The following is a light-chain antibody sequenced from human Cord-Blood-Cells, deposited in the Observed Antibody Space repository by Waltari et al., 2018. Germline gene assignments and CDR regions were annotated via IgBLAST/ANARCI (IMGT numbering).Light chain of an antibody. CDR1: SSDVGSCNL. Sequence: QSALTPPASVSGSPGQSITISCTGTSSDVGSCNLFSWYQPHQGKPHKLMIYERSKGPAGVSQSFSGSKSGNTASLTITGLQAEDEADYYCCSYAGSSTVVFGGGTKLTVL. V-gene: IGLV2-23*01. J-gene: IGLJ2*01. CDR2: ERS. CDR3: CSYAGSSTVV.